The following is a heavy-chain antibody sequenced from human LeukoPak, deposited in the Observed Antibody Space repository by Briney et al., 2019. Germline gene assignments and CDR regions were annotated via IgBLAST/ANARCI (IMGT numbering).Heavy chain of an antibody. CDR2: ISSSGSTI. J-gene: IGHJ6*03. Sequence: GGSLRLSCAASGFTFSSYEMNWVRQAPGKGLEWVSYISSSGSTIYYADSVKGRFTISRDNAKNSLFLQMNSLRAEDTAVYYCAREFGELLVCYYYYYMDVWGKGTTVTISS. CDR3: AREFGELLVCYYYYYMDV. V-gene: IGHV3-48*03. CDR1: GFTFSSYE. D-gene: IGHD3-10*01.